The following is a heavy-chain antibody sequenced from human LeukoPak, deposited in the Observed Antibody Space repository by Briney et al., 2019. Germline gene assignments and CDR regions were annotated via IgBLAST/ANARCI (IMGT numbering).Heavy chain of an antibody. CDR3: ARGIAVAGRGDY. CDR1: GGSFSGYY. CDR2: INHSGST. Sequence: SETLSLTCAVYGGSFSGYYWSWIRQPPGKGLEWIGEINHSGSTNYNPSLESRVTISVDTSKNQFSLKLSSVTAADTAVYYCARGIAVAGRGDYWGQGTLVTVSS. D-gene: IGHD6-19*01. J-gene: IGHJ4*02. V-gene: IGHV4-34*01.